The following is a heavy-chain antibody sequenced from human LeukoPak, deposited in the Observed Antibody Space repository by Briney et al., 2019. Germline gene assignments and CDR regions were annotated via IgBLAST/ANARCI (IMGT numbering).Heavy chain of an antibody. Sequence: PSETLSLTCAVYGGSFSGYYWSWIRQPPGKGLEWIGEINHSGSTNYNPSLKSRVTISVDTSKNLFSLKLSSVTAADTAVYYCARALGYCSSTSCLYFDYWGQGTLVTVSS. V-gene: IGHV4-34*01. CDR3: ARALGYCSSTSCLYFDY. J-gene: IGHJ4*02. D-gene: IGHD2-2*01. CDR2: INHSGST. CDR1: GGSFSGYY.